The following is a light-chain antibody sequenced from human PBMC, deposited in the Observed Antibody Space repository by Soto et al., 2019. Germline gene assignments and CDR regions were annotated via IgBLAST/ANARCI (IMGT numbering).Light chain of an antibody. Sequence: DIQMTQSPSSLSASVGDRVTITCRASQGITTYLAWYQQKPGKVPNLLVHSATTLHSGVPSRFSGGGSGTRFTLTISSLQPEDFATYYCQQSYSTPGTFGQGTKLEIK. CDR1: QGITTY. J-gene: IGKJ2*02. CDR3: QQSYSTPGT. V-gene: IGKV1-27*01. CDR2: SAT.